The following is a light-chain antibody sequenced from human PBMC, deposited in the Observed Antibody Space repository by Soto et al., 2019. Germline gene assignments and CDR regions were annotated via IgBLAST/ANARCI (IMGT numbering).Light chain of an antibody. J-gene: IGKJ4*01. Sequence: EVLMTQSPATLSVSPGERATLSCRASQSVSSNLAWYQQKLGQAPRLPIYGASIRATGIPARFSGSGSGTDFTLTISSLQSEDFAVYFCQQYNNWPPLTFGGGTKVEIK. CDR3: QQYNNWPPLT. CDR1: QSVSSN. CDR2: GAS. V-gene: IGKV3D-15*01.